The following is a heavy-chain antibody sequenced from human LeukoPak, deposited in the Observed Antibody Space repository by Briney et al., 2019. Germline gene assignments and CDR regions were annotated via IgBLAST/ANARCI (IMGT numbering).Heavy chain of an antibody. CDR1: GGSISSGGYS. J-gene: IGHJ4*02. Sequence: SETLSLTCAVSGGSISSGGYSWSWIRQPPGKGLEWIGYIYHSGSTYYNPSLKSRVTISVDRSKNQFSLKLSSVTAAGTAMYYCAGGFHYYASGAFDYWGQGTLVTVSS. CDR3: AGGFHYYASGAFDY. CDR2: IYHSGST. D-gene: IGHD3-10*01. V-gene: IGHV4-30-2*01.